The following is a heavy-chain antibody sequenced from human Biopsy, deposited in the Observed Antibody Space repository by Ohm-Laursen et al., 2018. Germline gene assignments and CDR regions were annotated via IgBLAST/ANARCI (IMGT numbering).Heavy chain of an antibody. CDR3: ARDAKWLASGPIDY. CDR2: MNPKSGDT. D-gene: IGHD3-22*01. V-gene: IGHV1-8*01. J-gene: IGHJ4*02. Sequence: SVKVSCKTSGYTFINYDIHWVRQASGQGLEWMGWMNPKSGDTGYAHKFQGRVTTSRNTSISTANLEMSSLRSEDTAVYYCARDAKWLASGPIDYWGQGALVTVSS. CDR1: GYTFINYD.